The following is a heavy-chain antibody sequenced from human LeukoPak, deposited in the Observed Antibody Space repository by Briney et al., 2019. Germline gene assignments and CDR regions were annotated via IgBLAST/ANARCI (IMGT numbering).Heavy chain of an antibody. D-gene: IGHD2-8*01. V-gene: IGHV4-39*01. CDR1: GGTINSTNYY. Sequence: SETLSLTCTVSGGTINSTNYYWGWIRQPPGKGLEWIGSIYYSGSTYYNPSLRSRVTISVDTSKNQFSLKLSSVTAADTAVYYCATYTNRLHYWGQGTLVTVSS. J-gene: IGHJ4*02. CDR2: IYYSGST. CDR3: ATYTNRLHY.